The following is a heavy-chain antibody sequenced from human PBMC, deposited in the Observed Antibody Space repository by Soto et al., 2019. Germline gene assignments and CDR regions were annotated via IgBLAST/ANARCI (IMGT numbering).Heavy chain of an antibody. CDR3: ARRGYCSGGSCYRWFDP. CDR2: INHSGST. J-gene: IGHJ5*02. CDR1: GGSFSGYY. D-gene: IGHD2-15*01. Sequence: QVQLQQWGAGLLKPSETLSLTCAVYGGSFSGYYWSWIRQPPGKGLEWIGEINHSGSTNYNPSLKRHVTISVDTSKNQFSLKLSSVTAADTAVYYCARRGYCSGGSCYRWFDPWGQGTLVTVSS. V-gene: IGHV4-34*01.